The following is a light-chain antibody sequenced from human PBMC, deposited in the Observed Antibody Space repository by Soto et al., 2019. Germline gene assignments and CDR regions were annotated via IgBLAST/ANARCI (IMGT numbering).Light chain of an antibody. CDR3: QQYGSSRGT. J-gene: IGKJ4*01. V-gene: IGKV3-20*01. CDR2: GAS. CDR1: QSVSSTY. Sequence: EIVLTQSPGTLSLSPGERATLSCRASQSVSSTYLAWYQQTPGQAPRLLIYGASSRATGIPDRFSGSGSGTDFTLTISRLEPEDFAVYYCQQYGSSRGTFGGGTQVEIK.